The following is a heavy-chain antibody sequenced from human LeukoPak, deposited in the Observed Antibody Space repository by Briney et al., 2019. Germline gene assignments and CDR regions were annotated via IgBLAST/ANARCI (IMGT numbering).Heavy chain of an antibody. V-gene: IGHV1-69*04. D-gene: IGHD3-9*01. J-gene: IGHJ4*02. CDR3: ARGKYDILTGYDEASDY. CDR1: RGTFSSYA. CDR2: IIPILGIA. Sequence: GSSVKVSCKASRGTFSSYAISWVRQAPGQGLEWMGRIIPILGIANYAQRLQGRVTITADKSTSTAYMELGSLRSEDTAVYYCARGKYDILTGYDEASDYWGQGTLVTVSS.